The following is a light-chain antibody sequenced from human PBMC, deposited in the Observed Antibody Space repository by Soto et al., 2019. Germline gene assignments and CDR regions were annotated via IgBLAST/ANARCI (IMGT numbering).Light chain of an antibody. CDR2: DVG. CDR3: AAWDDNLIGVV. Sequence: QSALTQPRSVSGSPGQSVTISCTGTSSDVGGYNYVSWYQQHPGKAPKLMIYDVGKRPSGVPDRFSGSKSDNTASLTISGLQAEDEADYYCAAWDDNLIGVVFGGGTKVTVL. CDR1: SSDVGGYNY. J-gene: IGLJ2*01. V-gene: IGLV2-11*01.